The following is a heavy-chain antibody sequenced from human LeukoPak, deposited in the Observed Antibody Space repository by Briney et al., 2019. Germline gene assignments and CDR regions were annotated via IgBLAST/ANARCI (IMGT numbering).Heavy chain of an antibody. J-gene: IGHJ3*02. CDR3: AKDKTAAAGSSAFDI. CDR1: GFTFDDYG. D-gene: IGHD6-13*01. CDR2: ISWNSGSI. Sequence: GGSLRLSCAASGFTFDDYGMHWVRQAPGKGLEWVSGISWNSGSIGYADSVKGRFTISRDNAKNSLYLQMNSLRAEDTALYYCAKDKTAAAGSSAFDIWGQGTMVTVSS. V-gene: IGHV3-9*01.